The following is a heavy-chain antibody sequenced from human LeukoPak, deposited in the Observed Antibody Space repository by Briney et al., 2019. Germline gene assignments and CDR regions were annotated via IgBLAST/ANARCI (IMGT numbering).Heavy chain of an antibody. CDR2: IKQDESKT. D-gene: IGHD2-21*02. V-gene: IGHV3-7*01. J-gene: IGHJ5*02. CDR1: GFTFSNHW. CDR3: ARETSLYCTGNDCYWAFDR. Sequence: PGGSLRLSCVASGFTFSNHWMSWVRQAPGKGPEWVANIKQDESKTYYVDTVKGRFTISRDNAKNSLYLQINSLRAEDTAVYCCARETSLYCTGNDCYWAFDRWGQGTLVTVSS.